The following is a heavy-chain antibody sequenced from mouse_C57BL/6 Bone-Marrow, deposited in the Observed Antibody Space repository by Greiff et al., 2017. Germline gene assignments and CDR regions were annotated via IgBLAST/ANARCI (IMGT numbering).Heavy chain of an antibody. J-gene: IGHJ1*03. V-gene: IGHV1-69*01. Sequence: QVQLKQPGAELVMPGASVKLSCKASGYTFTSYWMHWVKQRPGQGLEWIGEIDPSDSYTNYNQKFKGKSTLTVDKSSSTAYMQLSSLTSEDSAVYYCARRVYYDYGGYFDVWGTGTTVTVSS. CDR3: ARRVYYDYGGYFDV. D-gene: IGHD2-4*01. CDR1: GYTFTSYW. CDR2: IDPSDSYT.